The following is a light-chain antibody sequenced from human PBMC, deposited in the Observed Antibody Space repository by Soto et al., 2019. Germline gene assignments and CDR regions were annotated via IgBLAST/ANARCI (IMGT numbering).Light chain of an antibody. J-gene: IGKJ4*01. CDR1: QSFSSN. CDR3: QQYNNWPPLT. Sequence: EIVMTQSPATLSVSPGERATLSCRASQSFSSNLAWYQQKPGQPPRLLIYGASTRATGIPARFSGSGSGTEFTLPISSLQSEDFAVYYCQQYNNWPPLTFGGGTKVEIK. V-gene: IGKV3-15*01. CDR2: GAS.